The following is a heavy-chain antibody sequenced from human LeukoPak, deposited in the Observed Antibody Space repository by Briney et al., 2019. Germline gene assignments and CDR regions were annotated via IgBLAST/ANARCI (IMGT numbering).Heavy chain of an antibody. D-gene: IGHD6-13*01. Sequence: GGSLRLSCAASGFTFSSYGMHWVRQAPGKGLEWVAFIRYDGSNKYYADSVKGRFTISRDNSKNTLYLQMDSLRAEDTAVYYCAKRPSSSSPIVYWGQGTLVTVSS. V-gene: IGHV3-30*02. CDR1: GFTFSSYG. CDR2: IRYDGSNK. J-gene: IGHJ4*02. CDR3: AKRPSSSSPIVY.